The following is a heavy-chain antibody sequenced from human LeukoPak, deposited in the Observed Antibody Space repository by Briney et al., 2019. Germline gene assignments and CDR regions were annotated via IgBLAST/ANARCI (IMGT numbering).Heavy chain of an antibody. CDR3: ARENLIVLMVYAIADFDY. V-gene: IGHV3-21*01. J-gene: IGHJ4*02. Sequence: KPGGSLRLSCVISGYTFTHYGFHWVRQAPGKGLEWVSSISSSSSYIYYADSVKGRFTISRDNAKNSLYLQMNSLRAEDTAVYYCARENLIVLMVYAIADFDYWGQGTLVTVSS. D-gene: IGHD2-8*01. CDR1: GYTFTHYG. CDR2: ISSSSSYI.